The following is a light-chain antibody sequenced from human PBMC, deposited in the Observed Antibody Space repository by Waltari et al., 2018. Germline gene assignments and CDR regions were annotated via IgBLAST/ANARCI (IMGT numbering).Light chain of an antibody. V-gene: IGLV1-51*01. Sequence: QSVLTQPPSASAAPGQQVTISCSGSSSNTGSKFFSWYQQIPGIAPKLLIYDNDKRPSGIPDRFSGSKSGTSATLDITGLQTGDEADYYCGTWNMAPYVFIFGGGTKLTVL. J-gene: IGLJ2*01. CDR3: GTWNMAPYVFI. CDR1: SSNTGSKF. CDR2: DND.